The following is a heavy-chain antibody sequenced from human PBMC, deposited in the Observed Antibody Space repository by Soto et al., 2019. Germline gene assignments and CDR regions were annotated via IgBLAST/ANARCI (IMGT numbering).Heavy chain of an antibody. CDR3: AREYTYGSNFFDC. V-gene: IGHV4-31*03. D-gene: IGHD5-18*01. Sequence: QVQLQESGPGLVKPSQTLSLTCTVSGGSISSAAYYWSWIRQHPGKGLEWIGYISHSGSTYYTPSVTSRVIISAYTSKNQSSLNLTSVTAADTAVYYCAREYTYGSNFFDCWGQGALVTVSS. J-gene: IGHJ4*02. CDR1: GGSISSAAYY. CDR2: ISHSGST.